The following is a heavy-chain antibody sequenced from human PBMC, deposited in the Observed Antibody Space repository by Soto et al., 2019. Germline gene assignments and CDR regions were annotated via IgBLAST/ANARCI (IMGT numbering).Heavy chain of an antibody. CDR1: GFTFSSYA. V-gene: IGHV3-72*01. D-gene: IGHD3-16*01. CDR2: TKHKANSYTT. J-gene: IGHJ4*02. Sequence: CGSLRLSCAASGFTFSSYAMDWVRQAPGKGLEWVGSTKHKANSYTTEYAAPVKGRFTISRDYSRDSVYLQMNSLKTDDTAVYYCTIEGAYPGPDFYYWGQGTLVTVSS. CDR3: TIEGAYPGPDFYY.